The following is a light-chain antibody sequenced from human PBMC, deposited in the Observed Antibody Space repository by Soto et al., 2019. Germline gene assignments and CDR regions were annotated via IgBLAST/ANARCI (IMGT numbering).Light chain of an antibody. CDR2: GAS. J-gene: IGKJ5*01. Sequence: EIVLTQSPGTLSLSPGERATLSCRASQTISNSFLAWYQQKLGQAPRLLIYGASSRATGIPDRFSGSGSGTDFTLTISRLEPEDFAVYYCQQRSNWPPITFGPGTRLEIK. CDR1: QTISNSF. CDR3: QQRSNWPPIT. V-gene: IGKV3D-20*02.